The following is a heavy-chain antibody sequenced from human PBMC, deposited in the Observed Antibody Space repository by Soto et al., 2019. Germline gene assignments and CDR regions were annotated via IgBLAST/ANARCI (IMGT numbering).Heavy chain of an antibody. D-gene: IGHD1-26*01. V-gene: IGHV1-18*01. CDR2: INTYTGNI. CDR3: ARERGGYKHFDY. CDR1: GYTFTSYG. J-gene: IGHJ4*02. Sequence: QVQLVQSGAEVKKPGASVKVSCKVSGYTFTSYGISWVRQAPGQGLEWMGWINTYTGNINYAQKLQGRVTMTTDTSTSTAYMELRSLRSDDTALYYCARERGGYKHFDYWGQGTLVTASS.